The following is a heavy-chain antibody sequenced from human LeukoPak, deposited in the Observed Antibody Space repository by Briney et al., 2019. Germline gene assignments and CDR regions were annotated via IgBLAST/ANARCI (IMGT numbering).Heavy chain of an antibody. CDR3: ARQSGSSYNWFDP. Sequence: KPSETLSLTCTVSGGSISSSSYFWGWIRQPPGKGREWIGSIYYSGSTYYKPSLKSRVTMSVDTSKNQFSLNLRSVTAADTAVYYCARQSGSSYNWFDPWGQGTLVTVSS. D-gene: IGHD1-26*01. CDR2: IYYSGST. J-gene: IGHJ5*02. CDR1: GGSISSSSYF. V-gene: IGHV4-39*01.